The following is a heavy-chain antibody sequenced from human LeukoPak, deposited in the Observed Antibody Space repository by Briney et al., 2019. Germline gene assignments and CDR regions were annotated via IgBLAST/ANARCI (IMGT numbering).Heavy chain of an antibody. CDR3: AKDSRGSYYYYYMDV. CDR1: GFPFSSYA. J-gene: IGHJ6*03. CDR2: MSNSGGRT. V-gene: IGHV3-23*01. Sequence: GGSLRLSCAASGFPFSSYAMSWVRQAPGKGLEWVSAMSNSGGRTNYADSVKGRFTISRDNSKNTLYLQMDSLRAEDTAVYYCAKDSRGSYYYYYMDVWGKGTTVTLSS. D-gene: IGHD6-25*01.